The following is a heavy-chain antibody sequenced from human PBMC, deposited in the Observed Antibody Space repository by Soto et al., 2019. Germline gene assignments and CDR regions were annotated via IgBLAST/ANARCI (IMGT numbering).Heavy chain of an antibody. CDR3: ARDYDVFIGGSPGY. CDR1: GFTFSSYS. Sequence: QPGGSLRLSCAASGFTFSSYSMNWVRQAPGKGLEWVSYISSSSSTIYYADSVKGRFTISRDNAKNSLYLQMNSLRAEDTAVYYCARDYDVFIGGSPGYWGQGTLVTVSS. D-gene: IGHD2-15*01. J-gene: IGHJ4*02. V-gene: IGHV3-48*01. CDR2: ISSSSSTI.